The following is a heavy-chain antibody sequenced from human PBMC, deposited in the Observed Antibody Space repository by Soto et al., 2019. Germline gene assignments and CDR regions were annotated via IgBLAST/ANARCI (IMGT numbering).Heavy chain of an antibody. V-gene: IGHV1-18*01. J-gene: IGHJ6*03. CDR3: ARLTTLSSPKYRFSYYMDI. D-gene: IGHD2-2*01. Sequence: QVQLAQSGPELKKPGASLEVSCRASGYTFSNYGISWVRQVPGQGLEWMAWISVKNGDTNFAQKFQGRLSVTTDTSTSTAYLNLRSLRSDDTAVYYCARLTTLSSPKYRFSYYMDIWGKGTTVTVSS. CDR2: ISVKNGDT. CDR1: GYTFSNYG.